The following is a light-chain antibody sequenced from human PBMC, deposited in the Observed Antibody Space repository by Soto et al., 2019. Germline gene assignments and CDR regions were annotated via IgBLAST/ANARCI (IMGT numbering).Light chain of an antibody. J-gene: IGKJ5*01. CDR2: AAS. Sequence: DIQMTRSPSSLSASVGDRVTITCRASQSISSYLNWYQQKPGKAPKLLIYAASSLQSGVPSRFSGSGSGTDFTLTISSLQPEDFATYYCQQSYSTPSSFGQGTRREI. CDR3: QQSYSTPSS. CDR1: QSISSY. V-gene: IGKV1-39*01.